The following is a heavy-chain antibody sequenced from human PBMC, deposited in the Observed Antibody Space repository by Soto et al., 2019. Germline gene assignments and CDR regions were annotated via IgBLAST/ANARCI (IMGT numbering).Heavy chain of an antibody. Sequence: EVQLVESGGGLVQPGGSLRLSCAASGFTVSSNYMSWVRQAPGKGLEWVSVIYSGGSTYYADSVKGRFTISRDNSKNPLYLQMNSLRAEDTAVYYCARAGKGGYYYGMDVWGQGTTVTVSS. V-gene: IGHV3-66*01. CDR3: ARAGKGGYYYGMDV. D-gene: IGHD6-19*01. CDR2: IYSGGST. CDR1: GFTVSSNY. J-gene: IGHJ6*02.